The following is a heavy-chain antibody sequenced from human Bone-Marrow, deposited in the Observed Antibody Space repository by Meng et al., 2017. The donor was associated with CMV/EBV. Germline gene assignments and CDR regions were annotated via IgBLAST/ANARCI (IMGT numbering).Heavy chain of an antibody. J-gene: IGHJ4*02. CDR1: GFTVSSNY. Sequence: GESLKISCAASGFTVSSNYMSWVRQAPGKGLEWVSYISSSGSTIYYADSVKGRFTISRDNAKNSLYLQMNSLRAEDTAVYYCARGIHCSGGSCPLSLDYWGQGTLVTVSS. V-gene: IGHV3-11*04. CDR2: ISSSGSTI. D-gene: IGHD2-15*01. CDR3: ARGIHCSGGSCPLSLDY.